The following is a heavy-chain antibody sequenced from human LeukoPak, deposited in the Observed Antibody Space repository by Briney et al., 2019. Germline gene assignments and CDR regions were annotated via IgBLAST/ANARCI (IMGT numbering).Heavy chain of an antibody. CDR2: IYYSGST. CDR3: ARVMVRGVLKWFDP. V-gene: IGHV4-59*01. J-gene: IGHJ5*02. CDR1: GGSISSYY. Sequence: SETLSLTCTVSGGSISSYYWSWLRQPPGKGLEWLGNIYYSGSTNYNPSLKSRVTISVDTSKNQFSLKLSSVTAADTAVYYCARVMVRGVLKWFDPWGQGTLVTVSS. D-gene: IGHD3-10*01.